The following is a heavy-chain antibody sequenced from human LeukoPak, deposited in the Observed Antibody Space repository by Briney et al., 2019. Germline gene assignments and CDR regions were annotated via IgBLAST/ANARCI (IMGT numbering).Heavy chain of an antibody. CDR3: LKDFGRNLGGPGY. CDR2: IWYDGSNK. J-gene: IGHJ4*02. CDR1: GFTFSSYG. Sequence: AGGSLRLSCAASGFTFSSYGMHWVRQAPGKGLEWVAVIWYDGSNKYYADSVKGRFTISRDNSKNTLYLQMNSLRVEDTAVYYCLKDFGRNLGGPGYWGRGTLVTVSP. V-gene: IGHV3-33*06. D-gene: IGHD3-10*01.